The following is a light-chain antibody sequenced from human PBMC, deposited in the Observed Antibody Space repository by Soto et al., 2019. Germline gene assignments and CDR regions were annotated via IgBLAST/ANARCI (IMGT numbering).Light chain of an antibody. J-gene: IGLJ3*02. CDR3: CSFAGSYTVWV. CDR2: DVS. V-gene: IGLV2-11*01. CDR1: SSDVGDYNY. Sequence: QSALTQPRSVSGSPGQSVTISCTGTSSDVGDYNYVSWYQQYPGKAPKLVIYDVSKRPSGVPDRFSGSKSGNTASLTISGLQAEDEADYYCCSFAGSYTVWVFGGGTKLTLL.